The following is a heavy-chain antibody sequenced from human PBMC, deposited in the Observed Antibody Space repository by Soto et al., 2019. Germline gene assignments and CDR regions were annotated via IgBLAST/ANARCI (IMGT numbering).Heavy chain of an antibody. Sequence: ASVKVSCKASGYTFTIHDIHWVRQAPGQGLEWMAGLNPHSGKAAYAQRFQGRLTMTGNASTSTAYMELSGLRSEDTAMYYCARVSTIAARRSYDSWGQGTLVTVSS. CDR1: GYTFTIHD. D-gene: IGHD6-6*01. CDR3: ARVSTIAARRSYDS. V-gene: IGHV1-8*01. J-gene: IGHJ4*02. CDR2: LNPHSGKA.